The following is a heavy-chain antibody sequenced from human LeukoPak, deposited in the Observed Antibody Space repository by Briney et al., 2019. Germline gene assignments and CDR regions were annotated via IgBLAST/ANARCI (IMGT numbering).Heavy chain of an antibody. J-gene: IGHJ6*03. CDR2: IYYSGST. CDR1: GGSISSGDYY. V-gene: IGHV4-30-4*08. D-gene: IGHD4-11*01. CDR3: ARGYSNFPYYYMDV. Sequence: ASETLSLTCTVSGGSISSGDYYWNWIRQPPGKGLEWIVYIYYSGSTYYNPSLKSRVTISVYTSKNQFSLQLSSVTAADTAVYYCARGYSNFPYYYMDVWGKGTTVTVSS.